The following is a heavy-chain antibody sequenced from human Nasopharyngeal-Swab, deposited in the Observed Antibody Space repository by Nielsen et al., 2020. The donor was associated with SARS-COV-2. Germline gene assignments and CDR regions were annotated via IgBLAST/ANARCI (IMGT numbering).Heavy chain of an antibody. CDR3: AKDYDIGY. Sequence: GESLKISCVASGFIFGNYAMAWVRQAPGKGLEWVSAIGGNGARTHYADSVRGRFIISRDNSKNTLDLQMNSLRAEDTAVYYCAKDYDIGYWGQGTLVTVSS. V-gene: IGHV3-23*01. CDR1: GFIFGNYA. D-gene: IGHD3-9*01. J-gene: IGHJ4*02. CDR2: IGGNGART.